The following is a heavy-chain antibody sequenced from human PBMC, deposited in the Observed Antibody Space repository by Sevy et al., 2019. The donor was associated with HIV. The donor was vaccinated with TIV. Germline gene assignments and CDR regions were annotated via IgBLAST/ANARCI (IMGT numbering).Heavy chain of an antibody. CDR3: ASKGGSRPTDAFAS. J-gene: IGHJ3*02. D-gene: IGHD3-10*01. Sequence: GGSLRLSCAASGFSFTWYWMSWVRQTPEKGLEWVANIKQDGSEKNYVDSVKGRFTISRDNAKNSLYLQMNSLRAEDTAVYYCASKGGSRPTDAFASWGQGTMVTVSS. CDR1: GFSFTWYW. V-gene: IGHV3-7*01. CDR2: IKQDGSEK.